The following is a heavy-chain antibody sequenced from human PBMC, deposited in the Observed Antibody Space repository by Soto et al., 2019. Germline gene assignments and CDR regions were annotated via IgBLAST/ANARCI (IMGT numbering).Heavy chain of an antibody. CDR2: IYYSGST. CDR1: GGSISSYY. J-gene: IGHJ4*02. Sequence: SETLSLTCTVSGGSISSYYWSWIRQPPGKGLEWIGYIYYSGSTNYNPSLKSRVTISVDTSKNQFSLKLSSVTAADTAVYYCARNGIYDYIWGSYRFPVFDYWGQGTLVTVSS. CDR3: ARNGIYDYIWGSYRFPVFDY. D-gene: IGHD3-16*02. V-gene: IGHV4-59*01.